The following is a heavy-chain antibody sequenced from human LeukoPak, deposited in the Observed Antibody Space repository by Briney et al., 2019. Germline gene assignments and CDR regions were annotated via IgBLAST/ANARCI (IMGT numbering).Heavy chain of an antibody. V-gene: IGHV4-59*01. J-gene: IGHJ4*02. CDR2: IYYSGST. Sequence: SETLSLTCTVSGGSISSYYWSWIRQPPGKGLEWIGYIYYSGSTNYNPSFKSRVTISVDTSNNQFSLKLSSVTAADTAVYYCARVGGNRSYFDYWGQGTLVTVSS. CDR3: ARVGGNRSYFDY. CDR1: GGSISSYY. D-gene: IGHD4-23*01.